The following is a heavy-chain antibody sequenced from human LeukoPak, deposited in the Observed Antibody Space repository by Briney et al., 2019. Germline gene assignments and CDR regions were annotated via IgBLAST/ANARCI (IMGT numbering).Heavy chain of an antibody. CDR2: IYHSGST. V-gene: IGHV4-34*01. Sequence: KPSETLSLTCAVYGVSFSGYYWSWIRQPPGKGLEWIGEIYHSGSTNYNPSLKSRVTISVDKSKNQFSLKLSSVTAADTAVYYCARPYYYYMDVWGKGTTVTVSS. CDR1: GVSFSGYY. J-gene: IGHJ6*03. CDR3: ARPYYYYMDV.